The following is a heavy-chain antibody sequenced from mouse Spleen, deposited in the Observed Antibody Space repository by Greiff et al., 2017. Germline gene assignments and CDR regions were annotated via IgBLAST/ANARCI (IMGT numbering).Heavy chain of an antibody. CDR3: ARMYYDYDGFAY. CDR2: IWSGGST. D-gene: IGHD2-4*01. V-gene: IGHV2-2*01. J-gene: IGHJ3*01. CDR1: GFSLTSYG. Sequence: VKLVESGPGPVQPSQSLSITCTVSGFSLTSYGVHWVRQSPGKGLEWLGVIWSGGSTDYNAAFISRLSISKDNSKSQVFFKMNSLQADDTARYYCARMYYDYDGFAYWGQGTLVTVSA.